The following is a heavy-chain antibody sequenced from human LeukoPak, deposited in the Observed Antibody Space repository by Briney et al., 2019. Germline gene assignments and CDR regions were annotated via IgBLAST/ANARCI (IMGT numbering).Heavy chain of an antibody. CDR2: IRSDGSTK. J-gene: IGHJ4*02. D-gene: IGHD2-2*01. Sequence: GGSLRLSCAASGVTFSNYGMHWVRQAPGKGLEWVAFIRSDGSTKYYADSVKGRFTISRDNSKDTLYLQMNGLRAEDTAVFYCAKDLPAAYFDSRGQGTLVTVSS. CDR3: AKDLPAAYFDS. V-gene: IGHV3-30*02. CDR1: GVTFSNYG.